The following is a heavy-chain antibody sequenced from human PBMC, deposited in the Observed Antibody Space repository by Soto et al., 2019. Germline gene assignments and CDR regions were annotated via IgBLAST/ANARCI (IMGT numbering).Heavy chain of an antibody. CDR1: GFIFSSYG. V-gene: IGHV3-33*01. D-gene: IGHD5-12*01. CDR2: IWNDGSDK. Sequence: PGGSLRLSCAASGFIFSSYGMHWVRQAPGKGLEWVAVIWNDGSDKYYGDSVKGRFTISRDNSKNMLYLQMDSLRVEDTALYYCAREVRLSRRGYDLAPSPAHCGRGTLVTVYS. CDR3: AREVRLSRRGYDLAPSPAH. J-gene: IGHJ4*02.